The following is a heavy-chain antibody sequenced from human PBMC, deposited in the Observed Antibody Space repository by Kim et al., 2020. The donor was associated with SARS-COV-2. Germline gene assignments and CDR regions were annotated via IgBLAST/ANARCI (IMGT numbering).Heavy chain of an antibody. CDR3: ARDHLLLWFGELSPSHVYYYYGMDV. CDR1: GYTFTSYG. D-gene: IGHD3-10*01. J-gene: IGHJ6*02. Sequence: ASVKVSCKASGYTFTSYGISWVRQAPGQGLEWMGWISAYNGNTNYAQKLQGRVTMTTDTSTSTAYMELRSLRSDDTAVYYCARDHLLLWFGELSPSHVYYYYGMDVWGQGTTVTVSS. V-gene: IGHV1-18*01. CDR2: ISAYNGNT.